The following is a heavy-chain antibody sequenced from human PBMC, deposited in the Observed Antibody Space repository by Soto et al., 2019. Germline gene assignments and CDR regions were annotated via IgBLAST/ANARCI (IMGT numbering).Heavy chain of an antibody. Sequence: ESGPTLVNPTQTLTLTCTFSGLSLSSSGVGVGWIRQPPGKALEWLALIYWDDDKRYSPSLESRLTITKDTSKNQVLLTMTNMDPVDTATYYCAHTKGYCSSTSCQDAEGGFDYWGQGTLVTVSS. CDR2: IYWDDDK. D-gene: IGHD2-2*01. J-gene: IGHJ4*02. CDR1: GLSLSSSGVG. V-gene: IGHV2-5*02. CDR3: AHTKGYCSSTSCQDAEGGFDY.